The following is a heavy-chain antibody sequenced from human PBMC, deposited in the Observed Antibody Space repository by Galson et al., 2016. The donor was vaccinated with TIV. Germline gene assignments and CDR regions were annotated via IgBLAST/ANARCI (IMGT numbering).Heavy chain of an antibody. D-gene: IGHD2-2*01. Sequence: VRQAPGQGLEWVGRINPNRGDPIYGQKFQGRVTMTRDTSINTAYMELSRLRPDDTAVYYCARDQVVPANYYYYYMDVWGKGTTVTVSS. J-gene: IGHJ6*03. CDR3: ARDQVVPANYYYYYMDV. V-gene: IGHV1-2*06. CDR2: INPNRGDP.